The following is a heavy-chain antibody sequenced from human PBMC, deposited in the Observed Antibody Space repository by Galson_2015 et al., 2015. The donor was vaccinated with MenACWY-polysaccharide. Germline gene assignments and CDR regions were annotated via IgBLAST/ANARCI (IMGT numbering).Heavy chain of an antibody. V-gene: IGHV1-8*01. CDR3: AREKMLHEDY. Sequence: SVKVSCKASGYTVTSYDINWVRQAPGQGFEWMGWVNPKSGNTGYAQRFQNRVTMTWNTSINTAYMELRSLRSEDTAVYYCAREKMLHEDYWGQGTLVTVSS. D-gene: IGHD3-10*02. CDR2: VNPKSGNT. J-gene: IGHJ4*02. CDR1: GYTVTSYD.